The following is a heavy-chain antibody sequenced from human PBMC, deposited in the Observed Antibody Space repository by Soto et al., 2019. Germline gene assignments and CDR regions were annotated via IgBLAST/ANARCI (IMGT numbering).Heavy chain of an antibody. V-gene: IGHV3-30-3*01. J-gene: IGHJ4*01. Sequence: QEQLVESGGGGFHPGRSLRRSFPASGSTLSNYTIHWGRQAPGKGRGWVGAISYDGSNKYNAVPVKGRLTISRASSKTTVYLEMNSLRPADTAAFYCAREKWIPYLGFDFWGHGKPVIVSS. CDR1: GSTLSNYT. CDR2: ISYDGSNK. CDR3: AREKWIPYLGFDF. D-gene: IGHD5-18*01.